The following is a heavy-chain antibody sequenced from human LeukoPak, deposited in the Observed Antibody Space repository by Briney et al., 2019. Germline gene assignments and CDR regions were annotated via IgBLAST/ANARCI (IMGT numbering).Heavy chain of an antibody. J-gene: IGHJ4*02. CDR1: GGSFSDYY. Sequence: PAETLSLTCAVYGGSFSDYYWRWIRQSPGKGREWIGEIKSTGTTNWIGETKHSESTNYNPSLKSRGPISADTSKNQFSLQRTSVTAADTAVYYCARVIGSDTRDYSLGYWGQGTLVTVYS. CDR2: TKHSEST. V-gene: IGHV4-34*01. CDR3: ARVIGSDTRDYSLGY. D-gene: IGHD2-2*01.